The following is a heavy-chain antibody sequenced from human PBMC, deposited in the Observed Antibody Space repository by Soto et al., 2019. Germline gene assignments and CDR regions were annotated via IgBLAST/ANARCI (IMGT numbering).Heavy chain of an antibody. J-gene: IGHJ3*02. D-gene: IGHD4-17*01. CDR1: GFTFSNAW. Sequence: EVQLVESGGGLVKPGGSLRLSCAASGFTFSNAWMSWVRQAPGKGLEWVGRIKSKTDGGTTDYAASVKGRFTISRDDSKNTLYLQMNSLKTEDTAVYYCTTTTVTPWPDAFDIWGQGTMVTVSS. CDR2: IKSKTDGGTT. V-gene: IGHV3-15*01. CDR3: TTTTVTPWPDAFDI.